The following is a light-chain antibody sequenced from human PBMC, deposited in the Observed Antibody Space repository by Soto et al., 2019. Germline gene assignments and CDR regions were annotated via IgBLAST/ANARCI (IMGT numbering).Light chain of an antibody. CDR1: QGVTTN. J-gene: IGKJ5*01. V-gene: IGKV3-15*01. CDR2: GAS. CDR3: QQYNNWPIT. Sequence: IVLTQSPATLSLSPGERATLSCMAGQGVTTNFAWYQQKPGQSPRLLIYGASTRATGIPARFSGSGSGTEFTLTISSLQSEDFEVYYCQQYNNWPITFGQGTRLEIK.